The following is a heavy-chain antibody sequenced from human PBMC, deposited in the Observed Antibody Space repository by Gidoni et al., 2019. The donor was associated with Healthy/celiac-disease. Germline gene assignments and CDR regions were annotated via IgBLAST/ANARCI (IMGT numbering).Heavy chain of an antibody. CDR3: RIMITFGGVTNFDY. CDR1: GGSISSSSYY. Sequence: QLQLQESGPGLVKPSETLSLTCTVSGGSISSSSYYWGWIRQPPGKGLEWIGSIYYSGSTYYNPSLKSRVTISVDTSKNQFSLKLSSVTAADTAVYYCRIMITFGGVTNFDYWGQGTLVTVSS. CDR2: IYYSGST. D-gene: IGHD3-16*01. V-gene: IGHV4-39*07. J-gene: IGHJ4*02.